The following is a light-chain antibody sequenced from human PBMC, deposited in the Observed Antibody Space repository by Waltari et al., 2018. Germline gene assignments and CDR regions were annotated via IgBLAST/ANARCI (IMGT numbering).Light chain of an antibody. CDR1: SSNIGSNY. J-gene: IGLJ2*01. CDR2: KNN. CDR3: AAWDDSLSGVV. V-gene: IGLV1-47*01. Sequence: QSVLTQPPSASGTPGQRVTISCSGSSSNIGSNYVYWYQQPPGTAPKLLIYKNNQRPSGVRVRFSGSKSGTSASLAISGLRSEDEADYSCAAWDDSLSGVVFGGGTKLTVL.